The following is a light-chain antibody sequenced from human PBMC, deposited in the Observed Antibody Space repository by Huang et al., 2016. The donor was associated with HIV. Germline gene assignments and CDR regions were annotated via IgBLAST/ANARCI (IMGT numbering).Light chain of an antibody. CDR3: QQYGNSLWT. J-gene: IGKJ1*01. CDR2: GAA. V-gene: IGKV3-20*01. CDR1: QSISSNY. Sequence: EIVLTQSPGTLSLSPGERATLSCRASQSISSNYLVWFQQKRGQQPRLLIYGAASMATGIPDRFSGSGSGTDFTLIISSLEPEDIAVYYCQQYGNSLWTFGQGTKVEIK.